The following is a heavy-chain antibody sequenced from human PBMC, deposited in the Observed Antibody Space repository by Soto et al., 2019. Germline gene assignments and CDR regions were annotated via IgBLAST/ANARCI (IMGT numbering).Heavy chain of an antibody. Sequence: QVQLVESGGGLVKPGGSLRLSCAASGFTFSDYYMSWIRQAPGKGLEWVSYISSSSSYTNYADSVKGRFTISRDNAKNSLYLQMNSLRAEDTAVYYCARVVAPVTTFYFDYWGQGTLVTVSS. D-gene: IGHD4-17*01. J-gene: IGHJ4*02. CDR1: GFTFSDYY. CDR2: ISSSSSYT. V-gene: IGHV3-11*06. CDR3: ARVVAPVTTFYFDY.